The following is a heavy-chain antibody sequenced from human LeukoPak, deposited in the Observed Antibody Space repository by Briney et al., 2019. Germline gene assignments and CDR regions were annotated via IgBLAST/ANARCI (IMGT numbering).Heavy chain of an antibody. CDR1: GCTFTNFA. CDR2: ISAYDGNT. CDR3: AREIAVAGRNWFDP. V-gene: IGHV1-18*01. Sequence: ASVKVSCKASGCTFTNFAISWLRQAPGEGLEWMGWISAYDGNTNYAQKFQGRVTMTTDTSTSTAYVELRSLTSDDTAVYYCAREIAVAGRNWFDPWGQGTPVTVSS. D-gene: IGHD6-19*01. J-gene: IGHJ5*02.